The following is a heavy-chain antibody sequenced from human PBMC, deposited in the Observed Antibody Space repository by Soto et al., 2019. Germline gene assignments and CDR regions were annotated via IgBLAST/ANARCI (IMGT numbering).Heavy chain of an antibody. CDR3: ARSSGDTVGRWFDP. V-gene: IGHV1-3*01. CDR1: GYTFTSYA. CDR2: INAGNGNT. J-gene: IGHJ5*02. D-gene: IGHD3-10*01. Sequence: ASVKVSWKASGYTFTSYAMHWVRQAPGQRLEWMGWINAGNGNTKYSQKFQGRVTITRDTSASTAYMELSSLRSEDTAVYYCARSSGDTVGRWFDPWGQGTLVTVSS.